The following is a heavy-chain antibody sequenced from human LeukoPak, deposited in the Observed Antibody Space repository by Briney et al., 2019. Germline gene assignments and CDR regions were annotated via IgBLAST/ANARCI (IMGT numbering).Heavy chain of an antibody. CDR2: ISGSGGST. J-gene: IGHJ4*02. D-gene: IGHD2-8*01. Sequence: GGSLRLSCAASGFTFSSYAMIWVRQAPGKGLEWVSAISGSGGSTYYADSVKGRFTISRDNSKNTLYLQMNSLRAEDTAVYYCAKGYLYCTNGVCLLYYFEYWGQGTLVTVSS. CDR1: GFTFSSYA. CDR3: AKGYLYCTNGVCLLYYFEY. V-gene: IGHV3-23*01.